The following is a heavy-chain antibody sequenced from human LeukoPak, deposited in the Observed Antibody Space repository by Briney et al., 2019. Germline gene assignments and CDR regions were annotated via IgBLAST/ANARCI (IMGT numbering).Heavy chain of an antibody. V-gene: IGHV4-59*08. J-gene: IGHJ4*02. CDR1: GGSITNYY. CDR2: IYHSGST. Sequence: SETLSLTCGVCGGSITNYYWSWIRQPPGKGLEWIGFIYHSGSTNYNPSLNSRVTISVDTSKNQFSLKLTSMTAADTAVYFCARQLTHLYPHGRVTYPGLYYFDSWGQGILVTVSS. D-gene: IGHD4-11*01. CDR3: ARQLTHLYPHGRVTYPGLYYFDS.